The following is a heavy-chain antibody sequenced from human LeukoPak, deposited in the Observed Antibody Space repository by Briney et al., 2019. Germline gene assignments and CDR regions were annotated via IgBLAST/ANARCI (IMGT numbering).Heavy chain of an antibody. V-gene: IGHV3-23*01. CDR1: GFTFTSYA. Sequence: GGSLRLSCAASGFTFTSYAMSWVRQAPGQGLEWVSAISGSGGGTYYADSVKGRFTISRDNAKNSLYLQMKSLRAEDTAVYYCAREFRYYDILTGYYPPSYYFDYWGQGTLVTVSS. CDR3: AREFRYYDILTGYYPPSYYFDY. J-gene: IGHJ4*02. CDR2: ISGSGGGT. D-gene: IGHD3-9*01.